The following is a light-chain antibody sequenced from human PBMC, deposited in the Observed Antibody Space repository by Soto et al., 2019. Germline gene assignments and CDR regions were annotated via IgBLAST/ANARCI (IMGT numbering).Light chain of an antibody. J-gene: IGKJ2*01. V-gene: IGKV1-39*01. CDR1: QSISGY. Sequence: DIQMTQSPSSLSASVGDRVTITCRASQSISGYLSWYYQRPGKAPKLLISAASTLQSGVPSRFSGRGSWTDFTLTISCLKTEESATDDCRQSYIVRYTFGQGTQLEVK. CDR3: RQSYIVRYT. CDR2: AAS.